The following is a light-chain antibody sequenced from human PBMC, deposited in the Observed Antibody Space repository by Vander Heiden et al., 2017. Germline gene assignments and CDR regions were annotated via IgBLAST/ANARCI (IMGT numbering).Light chain of an antibody. CDR1: QDISNY. CDR2: DAS. J-gene: IGKJ4*01. V-gene: IGKV1-33*01. Sequence: DIHMSQSPSSLSAYVGEKVTITCQASQDISNYLNWYQQKPGKAPKLLIYDASNLETGVPSRFSGSGSGTDFTFTISSLQPEDIATYYCQQYDNLPLTFGGGTKVEIK. CDR3: QQYDNLPLT.